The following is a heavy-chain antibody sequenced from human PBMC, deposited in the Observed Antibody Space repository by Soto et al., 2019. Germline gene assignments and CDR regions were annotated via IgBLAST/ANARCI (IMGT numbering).Heavy chain of an antibody. V-gene: IGHV4-4*07. CDR3: VRDGTKTLRDWFDP. CDR2: IYATGTT. Sequence: QVQLQESGPGLVKPSETLSLTCTVSGASISGFYWSWIRKSAGKGLEWNGRIYATGTTDYNPSLKSRVMMSVDTSKKQFSLKLRSVTAADTAVYYCVRDGTKTLRDWFDPWGQGISVTVSS. D-gene: IGHD1-1*01. J-gene: IGHJ5*02. CDR1: GASISGFY.